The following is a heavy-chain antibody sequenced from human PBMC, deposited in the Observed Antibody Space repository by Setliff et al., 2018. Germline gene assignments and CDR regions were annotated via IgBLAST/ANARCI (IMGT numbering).Heavy chain of an antibody. CDR2: IYYGGST. Sequence: SETLSLTCTVSGGSISDYYWSWIRQAPGKGLEWIGYIYYGGSTNYNPSLNSRVAISVDTSENQFSLKLRSVTAADTAVYYCVRYSYGYAWLDPWGQGIPVTVSS. CDR1: GGSISDYY. D-gene: IGHD5-18*01. J-gene: IGHJ5*02. V-gene: IGHV4-59*01. CDR3: VRYSYGYAWLDP.